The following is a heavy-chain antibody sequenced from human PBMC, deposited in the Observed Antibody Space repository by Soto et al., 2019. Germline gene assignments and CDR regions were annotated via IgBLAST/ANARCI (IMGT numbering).Heavy chain of an antibody. V-gene: IGHV1-2*02. CDR3: VRDLRRQWRRLHPESYTGMDV. Sequence: GASVKVSCKSSGYILSDYCIHWVRQAPGQGLEWLGWMKPDDGGPNYAQNFQGRVIMTRDTSTDTDYMELTRLTSDDTAVYFCVRDLRRQWRRLHPESYTGMDVWGQGTTVTVSS. J-gene: IGHJ6*02. CDR1: GYILSDYC. CDR2: MKPDDGGP. D-gene: IGHD5-12*01.